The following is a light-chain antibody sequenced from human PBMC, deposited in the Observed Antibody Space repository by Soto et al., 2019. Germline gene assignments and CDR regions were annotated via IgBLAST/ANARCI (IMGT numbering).Light chain of an antibody. CDR1: SSNIGSNT. CDR3: VAWDDSLNGYVV. J-gene: IGLJ2*01. Sequence: QSVLAQPPSASPTPGQGVTITRSGSSSNIGSNTVNWYQQLPGTAPKLVIYSNNQRPSGVPDRFSGSKSGTSASLAISGLQSEDEADYYCVAWDDSLNGYVVFGGGTKVTVL. CDR2: SNN. V-gene: IGLV1-44*01.